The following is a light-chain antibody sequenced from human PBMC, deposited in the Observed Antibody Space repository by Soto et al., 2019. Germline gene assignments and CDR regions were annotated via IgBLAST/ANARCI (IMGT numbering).Light chain of an antibody. J-gene: IGLJ1*01. CDR1: SSDVGSYNL. CDR2: EVS. Sequence: QSVLTQPASVSGSPGHSITISCTGTSSDVGSYNLVSWYQQHPGKAPKLMIYEVSKRPSGVSNRFSGSKSGNTASLTISGLQAEDEADYYCCSYAGSSTCVFGTGTKVTVL. CDR3: CSYAGSSTCV. V-gene: IGLV2-23*02.